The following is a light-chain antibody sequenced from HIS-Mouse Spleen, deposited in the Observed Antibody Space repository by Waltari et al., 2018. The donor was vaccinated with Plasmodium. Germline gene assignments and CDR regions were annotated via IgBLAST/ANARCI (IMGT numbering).Light chain of an antibody. J-gene: IGLJ2*01. CDR2: KDR. CDR1: ALPKQY. Sequence: SYELTQPPSVSVSPGQTARITCSGDALPKQYAYWYQQKPGQAPLLGIYKDRERPSGIPERFSGSSSGTTVTLTISGVQAEDEADYYCQSADSSGTYRVFGGGTKLTVL. V-gene: IGLV3-25*03. CDR3: QSADSSGTYRV.